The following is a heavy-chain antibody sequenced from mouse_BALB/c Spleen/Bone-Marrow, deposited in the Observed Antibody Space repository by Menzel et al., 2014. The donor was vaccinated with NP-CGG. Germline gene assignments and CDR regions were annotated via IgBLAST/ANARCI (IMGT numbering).Heavy chain of an antibody. J-gene: IGHJ2*01. V-gene: IGHV5-6-5*01. Sequence: MLVESGGGLVKPGGLLKLSCAASVFTFSSYAMSWVRQTPAKRLEWVASISSACSTYYPDSVKGRFTISRDKGRNILYLKISCLRSQDAAMYYGARGGGWLLSFNCWGQCTTLTGSS. CDR3: ARGGGWLLSFNC. CDR2: ISSACST. D-gene: IGHD2-3*01. CDR1: VFTFSSYA.